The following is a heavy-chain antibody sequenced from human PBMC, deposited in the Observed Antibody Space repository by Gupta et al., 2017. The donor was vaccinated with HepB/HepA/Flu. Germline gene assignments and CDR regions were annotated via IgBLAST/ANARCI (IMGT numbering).Heavy chain of an antibody. V-gene: IGHV3-74*01. CDR3: VREEAGRDEKSFDN. CDR1: GFSFSRHW. Sequence: EVLLVESGGGFAQPGGSMRLSCAASGFSFSRHWMHWVRQTPGKGLDCVSHISSDGDSTTYADSVKGRFTIARDNANNTLSLQMNGPRLKDTGVYDCVREEAGRDEKSFDNWGQGTLVTVSS. J-gene: IGHJ4*02. CDR2: ISSDGDST.